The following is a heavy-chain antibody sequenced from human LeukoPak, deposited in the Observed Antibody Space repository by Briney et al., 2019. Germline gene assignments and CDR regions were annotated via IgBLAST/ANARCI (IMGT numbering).Heavy chain of an antibody. CDR3: ARVTYSGSYYPVY. Sequence: ASVKVSCKASGYTFTGYYMHWVRQAPGQGLEWMGWINPNSGGTNYAQKFQGRVTMTRDTSISTAYMELSRLRSDDTAVYYRARVTYSGSYYPVYWGQGTLVTVSS. J-gene: IGHJ4*02. V-gene: IGHV1-2*02. D-gene: IGHD1-26*01. CDR2: INPNSGGT. CDR1: GYTFTGYY.